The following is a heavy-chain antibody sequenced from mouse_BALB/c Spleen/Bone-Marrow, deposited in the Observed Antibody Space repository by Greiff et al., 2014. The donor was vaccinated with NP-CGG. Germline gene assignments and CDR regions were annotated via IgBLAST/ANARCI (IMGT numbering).Heavy chain of an antibody. CDR2: ISDGGNYS. CDR1: GFTFSDYY. D-gene: IGHD2-10*02. Sequence: EVKLMESGGGLVKPGGSLKLSCAASGFTFSDYYTYWLRQTPEKRLEWVATISDGGNYSYYPDSVKGRFTISRDNAKNNLYLQMSSLKSEDTAMYYCARARMRYGAMDYWGQGTSVTVFS. CDR3: ARARMRYGAMDY. V-gene: IGHV5-4*02. J-gene: IGHJ4*01.